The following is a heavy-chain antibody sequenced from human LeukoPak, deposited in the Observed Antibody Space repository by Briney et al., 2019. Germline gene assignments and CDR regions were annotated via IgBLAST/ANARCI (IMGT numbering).Heavy chain of an antibody. CDR1: GRSMNTYY. Sequence: SETVSLPCTVSGRSMNTYYWLWIREPPGKGLAWLGYIYYSGSTNHNPSRKSRVTISVDTSKIQFSLKLSSGTAADTAVYYCARVRRDGYNYFDYWGQGTLVTVSS. CDR3: ARVRRDGYNYFDY. V-gene: IGHV4-59*08. D-gene: IGHD5-24*01. J-gene: IGHJ4*02. CDR2: IYYSGST.